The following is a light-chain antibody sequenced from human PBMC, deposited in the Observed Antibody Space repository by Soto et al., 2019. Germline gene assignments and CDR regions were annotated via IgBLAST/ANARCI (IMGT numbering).Light chain of an antibody. J-gene: IGKJ3*01. Sequence: DIQMTQSPSSLSAFVGDRVTITCRASQCISNYLAWYQQKPGRFPTLLIYAASTLRSGVPSRFSGSGSGTDFTLTISSLQPEDVASYYCQEYKTSPFIFGPGTKVDIK. CDR3: QEYKTSPFI. CDR2: AAS. CDR1: QCISNY. V-gene: IGKV1-27*01.